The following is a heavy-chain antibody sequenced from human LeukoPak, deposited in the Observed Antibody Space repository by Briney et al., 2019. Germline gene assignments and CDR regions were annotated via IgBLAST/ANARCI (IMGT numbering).Heavy chain of an antibody. Sequence: PSETLSLTCTVSGGSISSGSYYWSWLRQPAGKGLEWIGRIYTSGSTNYNPSLKSRVTISVDTSKNQLSLKLSSVTAADTAVYYCARLGSSGGDYWGQGTLVTVSS. D-gene: IGHD6-19*01. V-gene: IGHV4-61*02. CDR1: GGSISSGSYY. J-gene: IGHJ4*02. CDR3: ARLGSSGGDY. CDR2: IYTSGST.